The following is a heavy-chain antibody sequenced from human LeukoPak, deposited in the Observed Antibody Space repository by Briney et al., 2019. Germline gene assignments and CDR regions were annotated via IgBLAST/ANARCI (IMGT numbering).Heavy chain of an antibody. V-gene: IGHV3-23*01. D-gene: IGHD6-13*01. J-gene: IGHJ3*02. CDR2: VSDSGGTT. Sequence: PGGSLRLSCAASGFSFSSFAMTWVRQAPGKGQEWVSGVSDSGGTTYYADSVKGRFTISRDNSKNTLYLQMNSLRAEDTAVYYCAKSKAAVGGVFDIWGQGTMVTVSS. CDR1: GFSFSSFA. CDR3: AKSKAAVGGVFDI.